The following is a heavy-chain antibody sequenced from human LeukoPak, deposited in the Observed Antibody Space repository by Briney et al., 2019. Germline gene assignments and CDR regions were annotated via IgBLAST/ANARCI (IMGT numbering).Heavy chain of an antibody. V-gene: IGHV3-30-3*01. Sequence: QPGRSLRLSCAASGFTFSSYVMHWVRQAPGKGLEWVAVISYDGSNKYYADSVKGRFTISRDNSKNTLYLQMNSLSAEDTAVYYCARDRIAARALDYWGQGTLVTVSS. CDR2: ISYDGSNK. J-gene: IGHJ4*02. D-gene: IGHD6-6*01. CDR1: GFTFSSYV. CDR3: ARDRIAARALDY.